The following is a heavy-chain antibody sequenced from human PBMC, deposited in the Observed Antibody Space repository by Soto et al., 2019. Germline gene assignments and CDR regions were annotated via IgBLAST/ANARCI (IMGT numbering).Heavy chain of an antibody. CDR1: GFTFRSYW. Sequence: LRLSCAASGFTFRSYWVHWVRQAPVKGLQWVANINQDGSEKYYVDSVKGRFTISRDNAKNSLYLQMNSLRAEDTAVYYCARGSTYKFWSGYFYYGMEVWGEGTKVTVSS. J-gene: IGHJ6*04. V-gene: IGHV3-7*03. CDR3: ARGSTYKFWSGYFYYGMEV. CDR2: INQDGSEK. D-gene: IGHD3-3*01.